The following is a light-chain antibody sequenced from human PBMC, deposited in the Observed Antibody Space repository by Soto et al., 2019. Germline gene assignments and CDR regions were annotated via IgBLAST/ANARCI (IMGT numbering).Light chain of an antibody. V-gene: IGKV1-5*03. CDR3: QKYNSAPLT. CDR1: QTISSW. CDR2: KAS. Sequence: GDRVTITCRASQTISSWLAWYQQKPGKAPKLLIYKASTLKSGVPSRFSGSGSGTDFTLTISSLQPEDVAAYYCQKYNSAPLTFGGGTKVDIK. J-gene: IGKJ4*01.